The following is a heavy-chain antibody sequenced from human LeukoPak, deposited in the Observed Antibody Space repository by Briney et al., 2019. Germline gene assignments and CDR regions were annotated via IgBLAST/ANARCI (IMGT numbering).Heavy chain of an antibody. CDR2: IFDSGST. V-gene: IGHV4-39*01. CDR3: ARHWKGDYGNYERPLDC. CDR1: GGSITSGTYY. J-gene: IGHJ4*02. Sequence: PSETLSPTCTVSGGSITSGTYYWGWIRQPPGKGLEWIGSIFDSGSTYYNRSLKSRVTIDIDTPNNQFSLRLSSVTAADAAVYYCARHWKGDYGNYERPLDCWGQGTLVTVSS. D-gene: IGHD4-11*01.